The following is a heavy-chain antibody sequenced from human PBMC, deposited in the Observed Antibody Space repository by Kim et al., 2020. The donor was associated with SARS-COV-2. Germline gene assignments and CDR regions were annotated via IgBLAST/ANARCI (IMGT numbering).Heavy chain of an antibody. D-gene: IGHD3-10*01. CDR1: GFTFSSYA. J-gene: IGHJ4*02. V-gene: IGHV3-33*06. Sequence: GGSLRLSCAASGFTFSSYAMHWVRQAPGKGLEWVAVIWYDGSNKYYADSVKGRFTISRDNSKNTLYLQMNSLRAEDTAVYYCAKDQSFGTERGVFDYWGQGTLVTVSS. CDR2: IWYDGSNK. CDR3: AKDQSFGTERGVFDY.